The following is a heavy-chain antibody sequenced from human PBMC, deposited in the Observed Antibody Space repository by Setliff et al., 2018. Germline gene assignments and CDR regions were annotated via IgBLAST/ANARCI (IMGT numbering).Heavy chain of an antibody. CDR3: ARTSTARYFDL. D-gene: IGHD2-2*01. CDR2: VYYSGTT. CDR1: DFSVSSLYY. J-gene: IGHJ2*01. V-gene: IGHV4-38-2*01. Sequence: SETLSLTCAVSDFSVSSLYYWGWIRQSPGKGLEWIASVYYSGTTYYNPSLESRVTMSIDTSKSHFSLNLYSVTAADTAVYYCARTSTARYFDLWGRGTLVTVSS.